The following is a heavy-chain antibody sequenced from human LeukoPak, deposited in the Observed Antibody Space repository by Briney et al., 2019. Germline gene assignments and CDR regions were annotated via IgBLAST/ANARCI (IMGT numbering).Heavy chain of an antibody. J-gene: IGHJ4*02. D-gene: IGHD5-18*01. CDR3: AKASSYDPLLTYYFDY. V-gene: IGHV4-59*08. CDR2: IYYSGST. Sequence: SETLSLTCTVSGGSISSYYWSWIRQPPGKGLEWIGYIYYSGSTNYNPSLKSRVTISVDTSKNQFSLKLSSVTAADTAVYYCAKASSYDPLLTYYFDYWGQGTLVTVSS. CDR1: GGSISSYY.